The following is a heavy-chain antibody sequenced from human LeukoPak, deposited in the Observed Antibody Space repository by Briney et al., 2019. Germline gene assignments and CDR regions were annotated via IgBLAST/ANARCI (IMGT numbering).Heavy chain of an antibody. J-gene: IGHJ4*02. CDR3: ARHYYDYVWGSYGIDY. CDR2: IYPGDSDT. D-gene: IGHD3-16*01. Sequence: GESLKISCKGSGYIFTSYWIVWVRQLPGKGLEGMGIIYPGDSDTRYSPSFQGQVTISADKSISTAYLQWSSLKASDTAMYYCARHYYDYVWGSYGIDYWGQGTLVTVSS. V-gene: IGHV5-51*01. CDR1: GYIFTSYW.